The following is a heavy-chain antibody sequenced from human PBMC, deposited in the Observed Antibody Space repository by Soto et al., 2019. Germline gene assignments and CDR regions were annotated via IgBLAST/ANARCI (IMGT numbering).Heavy chain of an antibody. Sequence: YLTRTVSGGSISSYYWSWIRQPPGKGLEWIGYIYYGGSNNYNPSLKSRVTISVDTSKNQFSLKVSSVTAADTAVYYCSGGVSYYDSSGYYRFDYGGQGTLVTVYS. J-gene: IGHJ4*02. CDR3: SGGVSYYDSSGYYRFDY. CDR1: GGSISSYY. V-gene: IGHV4-59*01. CDR2: IYYGGSN. D-gene: IGHD3-22*01.